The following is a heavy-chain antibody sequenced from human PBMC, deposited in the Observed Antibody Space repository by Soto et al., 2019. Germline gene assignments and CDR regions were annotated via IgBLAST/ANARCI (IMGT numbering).Heavy chain of an antibody. V-gene: IGHV3-33*01. Sequence: QVQLVESGGNVVQPGRSLRLSCAASGFTFSSYGMHWVRQAPGKGLEWVAVIWYDGSNKYYADSVKGRFTISRDNYKNTLYLQMNSLRAEDTAVYYCARGAPILFDYWGQGTLVTVSS. CDR2: IWYDGSNK. J-gene: IGHJ4*02. CDR3: ARGAPILFDY. D-gene: IGHD3-3*02. CDR1: GFTFSSYG.